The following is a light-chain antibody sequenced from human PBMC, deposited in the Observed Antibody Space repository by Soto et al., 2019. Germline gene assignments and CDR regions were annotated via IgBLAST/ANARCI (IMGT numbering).Light chain of an antibody. CDR3: QQHSSWPLT. J-gene: IGKJ4*01. Sequence: EIVLTLSPATLSLSPGERATLSCRASQTVSNFLAWYQQKPGQAPRLLIFGTSNRATGTPARFSGSGSGTDFTLTISSLEPEDFAVYYCQQHSSWPLTFGGGTKVDIK. CDR2: GTS. CDR1: QTVSNF. V-gene: IGKV3-11*01.